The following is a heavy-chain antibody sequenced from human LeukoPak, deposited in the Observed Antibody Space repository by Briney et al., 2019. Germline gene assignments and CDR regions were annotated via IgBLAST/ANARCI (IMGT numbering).Heavy chain of an antibody. Sequence: SETLSLTCTVSGDSISSNSYYWGWIRQPPGKGLEWIGNIYYSGSTYYNPSLKSRVTISVDTSKTQFSLRLNSLTAADTAVYYCARGDPFDYWGQGTLVTVSS. V-gene: IGHV4-39*01. J-gene: IGHJ4*02. CDR2: IYYSGST. CDR3: ARGDPFDY. CDR1: GDSISSNSYY.